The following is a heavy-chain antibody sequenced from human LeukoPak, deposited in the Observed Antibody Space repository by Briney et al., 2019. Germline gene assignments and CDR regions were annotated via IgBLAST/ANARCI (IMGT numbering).Heavy chain of an antibody. J-gene: IGHJ3*01. D-gene: IGHD6-25*01. CDR3: VRKAANSGAFDV. V-gene: IGHV4-4*09. CDR2: IFHNGNT. Sequence: SETLSLTCTVSGGSISPYYWSWIRQPPGKGLEWIGYIFHNGNTNYNPSLKSRVTILVDRSKNQFSLKLSSVTAADTAVYYCVRKAANSGAFDVWALGTMATVSS. CDR1: GGSISPYY.